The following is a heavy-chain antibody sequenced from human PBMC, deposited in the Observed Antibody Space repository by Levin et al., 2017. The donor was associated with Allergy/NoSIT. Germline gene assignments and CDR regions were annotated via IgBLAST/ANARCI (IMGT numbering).Heavy chain of an antibody. CDR3: AKVGAVAGTEYFQH. Sequence: GESLKISCAASGFTFSSYAMSWVRQAPGKGLEWVSVNSGSGGRTYYADSVKGRFTISRDNSKNTLYLQMNSLRAEDTAVYYCAKVGAVAGTEYFQHWGQGTLVTVSS. D-gene: IGHD6-19*01. J-gene: IGHJ1*01. CDR2: NSGSGGRT. V-gene: IGHV3-23*01. CDR1: GFTFSSYA.